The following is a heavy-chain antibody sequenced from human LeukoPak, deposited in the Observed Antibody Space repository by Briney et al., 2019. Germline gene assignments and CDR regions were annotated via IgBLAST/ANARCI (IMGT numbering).Heavy chain of an antibody. CDR3: ANGIQLWLFDY. D-gene: IGHD5-18*01. Sequence: GGSLRLSCAASGFSFSSSAMSWVRQAPGKGLEWVSAITDSGHNTYYPDSLRGRFTISRDNSKNTLYLQMNSLRAEDTAVYYCANGIQLWLFDYWGQGTLVTVSS. CDR1: GFSFSSSA. V-gene: IGHV3-23*01. J-gene: IGHJ4*02. CDR2: ITDSGHNT.